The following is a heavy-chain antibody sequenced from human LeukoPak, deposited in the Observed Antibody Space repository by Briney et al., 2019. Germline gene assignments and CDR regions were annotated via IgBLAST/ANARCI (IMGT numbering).Heavy chain of an antibody. D-gene: IGHD2-2*01. CDR1: GLTLINVW. CDR3: AREPVARVLYNWFDP. J-gene: IGHJ5*02. V-gene: IGHV3-15*07. Sequence: GGSLRLSCAVSGLTLINVWMNWVRQAPGKGLEWVGRIKSKSAGGTTDFAAPVKGRFTISRDNAKNTLYLQMNSLRAEDTAVYYCAREPVARVLYNWFDPWGQGTLVTVSS. CDR2: IKSKSAGGTT.